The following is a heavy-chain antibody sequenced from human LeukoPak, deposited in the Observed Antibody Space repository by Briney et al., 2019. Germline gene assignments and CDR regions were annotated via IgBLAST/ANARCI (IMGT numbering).Heavy chain of an antibody. D-gene: IGHD7-27*01. V-gene: IGHV3-66*01. CDR3: AREIWGRWAFDI. CDR2: VYSGGYT. CDR1: GFTVSSNY. J-gene: IGHJ3*02. Sequence: GGSLRLSCAASGFTVSSNYMSWVRQAPGKGLEWVSVVYSGGYTYYADSVKGRFTISRDNSKNTLYLQMNSLRAEDTAVYYCAREIWGRWAFDIWGQGTMVTVSS.